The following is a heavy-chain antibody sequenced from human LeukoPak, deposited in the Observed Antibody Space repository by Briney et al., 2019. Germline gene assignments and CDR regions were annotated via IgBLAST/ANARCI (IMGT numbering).Heavy chain of an antibody. CDR2: ISGSGGST. D-gene: IGHD1-1*01. CDR3: ARDVPRTTGMFDY. Sequence: GGSLRLSCAASGFTFSSYAMSWVRQAPGKGLEWVSAISGSGGSTYYADSVKGRFTISRDNAKNSLYLQMNSLRAEDTAVYYCARDVPRTTGMFDYWGQGTLVTVSS. CDR1: GFTFSSYA. J-gene: IGHJ4*02. V-gene: IGHV3-23*01.